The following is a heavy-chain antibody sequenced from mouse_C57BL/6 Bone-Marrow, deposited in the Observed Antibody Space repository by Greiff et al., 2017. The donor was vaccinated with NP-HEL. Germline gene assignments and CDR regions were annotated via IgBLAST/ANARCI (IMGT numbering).Heavy chain of an antibody. CDR2: IYPRSGNT. Sequence: VQLQQSGPELVKPGASVKISCKASGYSFTSYYIHWVKQRPGQGLEWIGWIYPRSGNTKYNEKFKGKATLTADTSSSTAYMQLSSLTSEDSAVYYCARTRGSNYAMDYWGQGTSVTVSS. CDR3: ARTRGSNYAMDY. J-gene: IGHJ4*01. CDR1: GYSFTSYY. D-gene: IGHD1-1*01. V-gene: IGHV1-66*01.